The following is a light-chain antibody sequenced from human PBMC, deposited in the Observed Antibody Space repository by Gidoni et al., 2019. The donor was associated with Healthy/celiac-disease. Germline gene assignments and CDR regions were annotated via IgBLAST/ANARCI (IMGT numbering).Light chain of an antibody. CDR3: QQRSNWPT. V-gene: IGKV3-11*01. Sequence: PGERATLSCRASQSVSSYLAWYQQKPGQAPRLLIYDASNRATGIPARFSCSGSGTDFTLTISSLEPEDFAVYYCQQRSNWPTFGQGTKVEIK. J-gene: IGKJ1*01. CDR2: DAS. CDR1: QSVSSY.